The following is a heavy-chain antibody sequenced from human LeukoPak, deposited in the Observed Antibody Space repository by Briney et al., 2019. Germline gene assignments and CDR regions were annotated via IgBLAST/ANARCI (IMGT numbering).Heavy chain of an antibody. Sequence: KTSQTLSLTCAISGDSVSSNSAAWSWIRQSPSRCLEWLGRTYYRSKWYNDYAVSVKSRITINPDTSKNQFSLQLNSVTPEDTAVYYCARVRDCSSTSCSFDPWGQGTLVTVSS. CDR2: TYYRSKWYN. V-gene: IGHV6-1*01. J-gene: IGHJ5*02. CDR1: GDSVSSNSAA. D-gene: IGHD2-2*01. CDR3: ARVRDCSSTSCSFDP.